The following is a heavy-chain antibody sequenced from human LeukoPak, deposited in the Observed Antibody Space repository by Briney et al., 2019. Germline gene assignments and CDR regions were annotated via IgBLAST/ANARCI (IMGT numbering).Heavy chain of an antibody. CDR2: ISSSGSTI. J-gene: IGHJ6*03. CDR3: ARAGQASSGYGYYYYMDV. CDR1: GITFSSYE. Sequence: GGSLRLSCAASGITFSSYEMNWVRQAPGKGLEWVSYISSSGSTIYYADSVKGRFTISRDNSKNSLYLQMNSLRAEDTAVYYCARAGQASSGYGYYYYMDVWGKGTTVTISS. D-gene: IGHD3-22*01. V-gene: IGHV3-48*03.